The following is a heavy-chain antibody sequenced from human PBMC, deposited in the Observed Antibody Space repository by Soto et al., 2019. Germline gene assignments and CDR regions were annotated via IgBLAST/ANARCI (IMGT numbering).Heavy chain of an antibody. CDR1: GFTFSSYA. D-gene: IGHD3-22*01. CDR2: ISGSGGST. Sequence: EVQLLESGGGLVQPGGSLRLSCAASGFTFSSYAMSWVRQAPGKGLEWVSAISGSGGSTYYADSVKGRFTISRDNSKKPLYLEMNSPRAEDTAVYYCAKDRRTTMTPLQNWGQGTLVTVSS. J-gene: IGHJ4*02. V-gene: IGHV3-23*01. CDR3: AKDRRTTMTPLQN.